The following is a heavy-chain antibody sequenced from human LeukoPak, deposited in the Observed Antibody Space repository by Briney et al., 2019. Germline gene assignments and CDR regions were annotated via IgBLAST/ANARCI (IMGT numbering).Heavy chain of an antibody. CDR3: AKDMVVAAAGTRSFFDY. Sequence: PGGSLRLFCAASGFTFDDYAMHWARQAPGKGLERVSGISWNSGSIGYADSVKGRFTISRENAKNSLYLQMNSLRAEDTALYFCAKDMVVAAAGTRSFFDYWGQGTLVTVSS. J-gene: IGHJ4*02. CDR1: GFTFDDYA. D-gene: IGHD6-13*01. V-gene: IGHV3-9*01. CDR2: ISWNSGSI.